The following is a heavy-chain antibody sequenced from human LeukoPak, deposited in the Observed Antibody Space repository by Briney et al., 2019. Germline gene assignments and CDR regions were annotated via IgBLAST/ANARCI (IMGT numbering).Heavy chain of an antibody. V-gene: IGHV5-51*01. CDR3: ARFLGYSYGYSYFDY. CDR2: FYPGDSDT. J-gene: IGHJ4*02. D-gene: IGHD5-18*01. Sequence: GESLKISCKGAGYSFTSYWIGWVRQMPGKGLEWLGMFYPGDSDTIYSPSFQGKVRFSAAKSISKDYLQWSSMEASDTDMYYCARFLGYSYGYSYFDYWGQGTLVTVSS. CDR1: GYSFTSYW.